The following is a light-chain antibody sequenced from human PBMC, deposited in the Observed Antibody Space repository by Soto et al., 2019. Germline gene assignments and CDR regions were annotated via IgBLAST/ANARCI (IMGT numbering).Light chain of an antibody. V-gene: IGKV1-5*01. CDR2: HAS. Sequence: DIHMTQSPSTLSASAGDRVTITCRASQSISNWLAWYQQKPGKAPKLLIYHASSLQSGVPSRFTDSGSGTEFTLTITSLQPDDFASYFCQQYSSCLYTFGQGTKLEIK. CDR3: QQYSSCLYT. CDR1: QSISNW. J-gene: IGKJ2*01.